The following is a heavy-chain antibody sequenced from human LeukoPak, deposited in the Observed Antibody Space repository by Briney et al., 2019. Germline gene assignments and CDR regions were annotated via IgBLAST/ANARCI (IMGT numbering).Heavy chain of an antibody. CDR2: VLYDGRLK. Sequence: PGGSLRLSCAASGFTFNKYTMHWVRQAPGKGLEWVAVVLYDGRLKSNADSVKGRFTISRDNSKNMMYLQMNSLRDEDTALYYCARDNWGGAFDLWGQGTMVTVSS. J-gene: IGHJ3*01. CDR3: ARDNWGGAFDL. D-gene: IGHD7-27*01. V-gene: IGHV3-30*04. CDR1: GFTFNKYT.